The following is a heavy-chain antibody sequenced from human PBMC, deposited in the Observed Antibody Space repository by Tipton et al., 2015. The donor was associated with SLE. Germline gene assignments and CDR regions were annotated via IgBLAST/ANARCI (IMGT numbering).Heavy chain of an antibody. Sequence: SLRLSCTASGFTFGDYAMSWVRQAPGKGLGWVGFIRSKAYGGTTEYAASVKGRFTISRDDSKSIAYLQMNSLKTEDTAVYYCTRARYSGYDRYYFDYWGQGTLVTVSS. CDR1: GFTFGDYA. V-gene: IGHV3-49*04. CDR3: TRARYSGYDRYYFDY. D-gene: IGHD5-12*01. J-gene: IGHJ4*02. CDR2: IRSKAYGGTT.